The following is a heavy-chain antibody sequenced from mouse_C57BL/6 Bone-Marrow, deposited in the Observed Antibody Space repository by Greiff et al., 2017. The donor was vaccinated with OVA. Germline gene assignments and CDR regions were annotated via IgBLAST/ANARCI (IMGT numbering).Heavy chain of an antibody. CDR2: IRNKANNHAT. Sequence: EVKLQESGGGLVQPGGSMKLSCAASGFTFSDAWMDWVRQSPEKGLEWVAEIRNKANNHATYYAESVKGRFTISRDDSKSSVYLQMNSLRAEDTSIYYCTTTVVATWRNYFDYWGQGTTLTVSS. J-gene: IGHJ2*01. D-gene: IGHD1-1*01. CDR1: GFTFSDAW. V-gene: IGHV6-6*01. CDR3: TTTVVATWRNYFDY.